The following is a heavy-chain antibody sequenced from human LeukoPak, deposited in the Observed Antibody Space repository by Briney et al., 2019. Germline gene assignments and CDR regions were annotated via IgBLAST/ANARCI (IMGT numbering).Heavy chain of an antibody. D-gene: IGHD3-10*01. Sequence: GGSLRLSCAASGFTVSSSYMSWVRQAPGKGLEWVSVIYSGGSTYYADSVKGRFTISRDNSKNTLYLQMNSLRAEDTAVYYCARERGYYGSGSYYAPHWYYFDYWGQGTLVTVSS. V-gene: IGHV3-66*01. CDR1: GFTVSSSY. CDR2: IYSGGST. CDR3: ARERGYYGSGSYYAPHWYYFDY. J-gene: IGHJ4*02.